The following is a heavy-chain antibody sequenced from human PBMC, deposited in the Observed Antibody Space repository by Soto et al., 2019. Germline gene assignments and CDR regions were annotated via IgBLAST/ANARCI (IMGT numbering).Heavy chain of an antibody. Sequence: ASVKVSCKPSGYTFTDLYIHWVRQAPGQGLEWMGWVDPNSGGTKQTQKFQGRLTMTRDTSTGAVYMELYSLRSDDTSVYYCATDNYDPLDYWGQGTLVTVSS. CDR3: ATDNYDPLDY. J-gene: IGHJ4*02. CDR2: VDPNSGGT. D-gene: IGHD3-16*01. V-gene: IGHV1-2*02. CDR1: GYTFTDLY.